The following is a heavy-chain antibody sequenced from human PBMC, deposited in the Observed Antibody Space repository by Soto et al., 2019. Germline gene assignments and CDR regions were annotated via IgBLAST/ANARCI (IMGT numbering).Heavy chain of an antibody. CDR2: SRNKANSYTT. V-gene: IGHV3-72*01. D-gene: IGHD3-22*01. CDR3: AKGDYDSGAFYNTGVY. Sequence: EVQLVESGGGLVHTGESLRLSCAASGFTFSDHYMDWVRQAPGKGLEWVGRSRNKANSYTTEYAASVKGRFTVSRDDSKNSWYLQMHSLKTEDTAVYYCAKGDYDSGAFYNTGVYWGQGTLVTVSS. J-gene: IGHJ4*02. CDR1: GFTFSDHY.